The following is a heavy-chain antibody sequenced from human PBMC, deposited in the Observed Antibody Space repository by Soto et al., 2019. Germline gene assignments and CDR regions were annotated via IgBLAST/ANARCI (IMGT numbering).Heavy chain of an antibody. CDR3: ARVGSYGDSGPYYYYYGMDV. Sequence: ASVKVSCKASGYTFTSYGISWVRQAPGQGLEWMGWISAYNGNTNYAQKLQGRVTMTTDTSTSTAYMELRSLRSDDTAVYYCARVGSYGDSGPYYYYYGMDVWRQGTTVTVSS. D-gene: IGHD4-17*01. J-gene: IGHJ6*02. CDR2: ISAYNGNT. CDR1: GYTFTSYG. V-gene: IGHV1-18*01.